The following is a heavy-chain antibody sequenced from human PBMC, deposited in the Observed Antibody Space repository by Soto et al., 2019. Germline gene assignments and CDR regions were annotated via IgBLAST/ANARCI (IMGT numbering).Heavy chain of an antibody. V-gene: IGHV4-39*01. CDR3: ARQNYDILTGQLNWFDP. CDR1: GGSISRSSYY. Sequence: SETLSLTCTVSGGSISRSSYYWGWIRQPPGKGLEWIGSIYYSGSSYYNSSLESRVTISVDASKNQFSLRLSSVTAADTAVYYCARQNYDILTGQLNWFDPWGQGTLVTVS. J-gene: IGHJ5*02. CDR2: IYYSGSS. D-gene: IGHD3-9*01.